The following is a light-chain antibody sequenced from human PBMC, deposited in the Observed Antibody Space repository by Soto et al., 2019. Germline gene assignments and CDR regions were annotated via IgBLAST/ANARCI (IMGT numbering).Light chain of an antibody. Sequence: DIQLTQSPSFLSASVGDRVTISCRASQGMSTYVAWYQQKPGEAPKLLIYGASTLRSGVPSRFSGSESGADFTLTISSLEPEDFAVYYCQQRSTSLTFGGGTKVEIK. CDR1: QGMSTY. CDR2: GAS. J-gene: IGKJ4*01. V-gene: IGKV1-9*01. CDR3: QQRSTSLT.